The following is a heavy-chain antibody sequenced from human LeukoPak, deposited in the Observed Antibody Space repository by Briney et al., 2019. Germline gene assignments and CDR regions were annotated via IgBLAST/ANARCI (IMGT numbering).Heavy chain of an antibody. J-gene: IGHJ4*02. CDR2: IIPIFGTA. CDR1: GGTFSSYA. CDR3: ARERPPGDSSSWFLEGYFDI. V-gene: IGHV1-69*05. D-gene: IGHD6-13*01. Sequence: SVKVSCKASGGTFSSYAITWVRQAPGQGLEWMGRIIPIFGTANYAQKFQGRVTITTDESTRTAYLELSSLRSEDTAVYYCARERPPGDSSSWFLEGYFDIWGQGSLVIVSS.